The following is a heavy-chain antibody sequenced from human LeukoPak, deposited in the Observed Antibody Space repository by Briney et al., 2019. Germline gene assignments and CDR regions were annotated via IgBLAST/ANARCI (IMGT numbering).Heavy chain of an antibody. CDR1: GGTFSSYA. D-gene: IGHD1-7*01. CDR3: ARDRNYPYNWFDP. CDR2: IIPIFGTA. V-gene: IGHV1-69*06. Sequence: SVKVSCKASGGTFSSYAIGWVRQAPGQGLEWMGGIIPIFGTANYAQKFQGRVTITADKSTSTAYMELSSLRSEDTAVYYCARDRNYPYNWFDPWGQGTLVTVSS. J-gene: IGHJ5*02.